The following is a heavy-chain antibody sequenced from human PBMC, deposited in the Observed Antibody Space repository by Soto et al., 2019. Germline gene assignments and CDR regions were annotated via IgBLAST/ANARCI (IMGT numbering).Heavy chain of an antibody. CDR1: GYTLTELS. CDR3: ATSARKAYMVYYYYYYMDV. D-gene: IGHD6-6*01. J-gene: IGHJ6*03. V-gene: IGHV1-24*01. CDR2: FDPEDGET. Sequence: ASVKVSCKVSGYTLTELSMHWVRQAPVKGLDWMGGFDPEDGETIYAQKYQGRVTMTEDTSTDTAYMELSSLRSEDTAVYYCATSARKAYMVYYYYYYMDVWGKGTTVTVSS.